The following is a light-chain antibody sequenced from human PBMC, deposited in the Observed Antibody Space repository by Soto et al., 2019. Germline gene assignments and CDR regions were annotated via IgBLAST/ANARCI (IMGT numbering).Light chain of an antibody. Sequence: QSVLTQPPSASGTPGQRVTISCSGSTSKIGSNTVNWYQQLQGTAPKLRMYSNNQRPSGVPDRFSGSKSGTSASLAIRGLQSEDEADYYCAAWDDSLEGYVFGTGTKVTVL. V-gene: IGLV1-44*01. CDR1: TSKIGSNT. CDR3: AAWDDSLEGYV. J-gene: IGLJ1*01. CDR2: SNN.